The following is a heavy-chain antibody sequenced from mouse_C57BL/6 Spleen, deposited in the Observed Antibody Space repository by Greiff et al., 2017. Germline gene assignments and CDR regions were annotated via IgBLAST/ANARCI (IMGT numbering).Heavy chain of an antibody. J-gene: IGHJ3*01. CDR1: GYTFTSYW. D-gene: IGHD1-2*01. CDR2: INPSSGYT. V-gene: IGHV1-7*01. Sequence: QVQLQQSGAELAKPGASVKLSCKASGYTFTSYWMHWVKQRPGQGLEWIGYINPSSGYTKYNQKFKDKATLTADTSSSTAYMQLSSLTYEDSAVYYCARRDYGAWFAYWGQGTLVTVSA. CDR3: ARRDYGAWFAY.